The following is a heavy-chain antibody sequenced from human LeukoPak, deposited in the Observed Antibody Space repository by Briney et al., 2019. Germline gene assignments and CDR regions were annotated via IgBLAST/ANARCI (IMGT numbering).Heavy chain of an antibody. V-gene: IGHV3-30*02. CDR2: IRYDGSNN. CDR1: GFTFSTYG. CDR3: AKVQIPGITAAGSDY. J-gene: IGHJ4*02. D-gene: IGHD6-13*01. Sequence: GGSLRLSCAASGFTFSTYGMHWVRQAPGKGLEWVAFIRYDGSNNYHADSVKGRFTVSRDNSKNTLYLQMNILRADDTAVYYCAKVQIPGITAAGSDYWGQGTLVTVSS.